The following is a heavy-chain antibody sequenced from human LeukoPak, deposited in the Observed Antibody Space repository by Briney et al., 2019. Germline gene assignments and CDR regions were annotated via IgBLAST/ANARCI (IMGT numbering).Heavy chain of an antibody. D-gene: IGHD3-3*01. CDR3: ARVTADYDFWSGYPTPFFDY. CDR1: GGSISGSSYY. V-gene: IGHV4-39*07. J-gene: IGHJ4*02. Sequence: SETLSLTCTVSGGSISGSSYYWGWIRQPPGKGQEWIGSIYYSGSTYYNPSLKSRVTISVDTSKNQFSLKLSSVTAADTAVYYCARVTADYDFWSGYPTPFFDYWGQGTLVTVSS. CDR2: IYYSGST.